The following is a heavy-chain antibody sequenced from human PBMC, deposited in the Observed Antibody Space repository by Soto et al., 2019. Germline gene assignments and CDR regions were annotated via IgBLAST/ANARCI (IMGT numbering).Heavy chain of an antibody. CDR2: INHSGST. J-gene: IGHJ6*02. V-gene: IGHV4-34*01. D-gene: IGHD5-18*01. CDR1: GGSFSGYD. CDR3: ARAGYSYGYYYYYGMDV. Sequence: PSETLSLTCAVYGGSFSGYDWSWIRQPPGKGLEWIGEINHSGSTNYNPSLKSRVTISVDTSKNQFSLKLSSVTAADTAVYYCARAGYSYGYYYYYGMDVWGQGTTVTVSS.